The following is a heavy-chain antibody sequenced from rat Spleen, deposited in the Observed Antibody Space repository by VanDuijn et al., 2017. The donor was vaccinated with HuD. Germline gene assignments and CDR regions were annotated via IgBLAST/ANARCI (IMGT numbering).Heavy chain of an antibody. D-gene: IGHD4-3*01. V-gene: IGHV5-58*01. CDR3: ARHNSGFDY. CDR1: GFTFSRYW. Sequence: EVQLAEPGGGLVQPGRSLKLSCVASGFTFSRYWMYWVRQAPGKGLEWVSSISNDGGTTYYPDSVKGRFTISRDNAENTVYLQMNSLRSEDTATYYCARHNSGFDYWGQGVMVTVSS. J-gene: IGHJ2*01. CDR2: ISNDGGTT.